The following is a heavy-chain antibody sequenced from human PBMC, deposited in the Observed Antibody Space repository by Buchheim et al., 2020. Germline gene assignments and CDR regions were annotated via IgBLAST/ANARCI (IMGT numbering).Heavy chain of an antibody. CDR1: GFTFSSYT. CDR3: ARESSYSSTWFVGSGNWFDP. J-gene: IGHJ5*02. Sequence: EVQLVESGGGLVKPGGSLRLSCAASGFTFSSYTMNWVRQAPGKGLEWVSSIRSSSDYIYYADSVKGRFTISRDNAKNSLHLQMNSLRAEDTALYYCARESSYSSTWFVGSGNWFDPWGQGTL. V-gene: IGHV3-21*01. CDR2: IRSSSDYI. D-gene: IGHD6-13*01.